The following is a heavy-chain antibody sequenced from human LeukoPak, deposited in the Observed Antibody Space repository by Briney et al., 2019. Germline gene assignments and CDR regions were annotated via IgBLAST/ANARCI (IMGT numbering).Heavy chain of an antibody. Sequence: GGSLRLSCAASGFTFSSYNMNWVRQAPGKGLEWVSRINSDGSITTYADSVRGRFTISRDNAKSTLYLQMNSLRAEDTAVYYCASSTQISKYADYWGQGALVTVSS. CDR2: INSDGSIT. V-gene: IGHV3-74*01. J-gene: IGHJ4*02. CDR1: GFTFSSYN. D-gene: IGHD2-2*01. CDR3: ASSTQISKYADY.